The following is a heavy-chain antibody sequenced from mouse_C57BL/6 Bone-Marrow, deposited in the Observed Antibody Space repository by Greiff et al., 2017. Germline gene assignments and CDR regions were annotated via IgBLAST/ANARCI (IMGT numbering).Heavy chain of an antibody. V-gene: IGHV1-9*01. CDR2: ILPGSGSN. CDR1: GYTFTGYW. Sequence: QVQLQQSGAELMKPGASVKLSCKATGYTFTGYWIEWVKQRPGHGLEWIGEILPGSGSNNYNEKFKGKATLTVDKSSSTAYMHLSSLTSEDSAVYCCARPIYDGYYYAMYYWGQGTSVTVSS. CDR3: ARPIYDGYYYAMYY. D-gene: IGHD2-3*01. J-gene: IGHJ4*01.